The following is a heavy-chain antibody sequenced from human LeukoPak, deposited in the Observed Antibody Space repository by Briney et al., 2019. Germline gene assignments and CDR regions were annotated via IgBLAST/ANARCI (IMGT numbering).Heavy chain of an antibody. CDR2: IYPGDSDT. Sequence: GESLQISCKGSGYSFTSYWIGWVRQMPGKGLEWMGIIYPGDSDTRYGPSFQGQVTISADKSISTAYLQWSSLKASDTAMYYCARTDILTGYLFDPWGQGTLVTVSS. J-gene: IGHJ5*02. V-gene: IGHV5-51*01. CDR1: GYSFTSYW. CDR3: ARTDILTGYLFDP. D-gene: IGHD3-9*01.